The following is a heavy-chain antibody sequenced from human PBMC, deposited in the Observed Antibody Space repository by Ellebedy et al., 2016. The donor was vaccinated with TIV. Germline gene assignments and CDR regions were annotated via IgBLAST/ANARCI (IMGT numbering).Heavy chain of an antibody. D-gene: IGHD4-17*01. CDR1: GGTFSNYA. V-gene: IGHV1-69*13. J-gene: IGHJ4*02. CDR3: ARDSHVTTVPATLGY. Sequence: ASVKVSCKASGGTFSNYAISWVRQAPGEGLEWMGGIIPIFGSANYAQKFQGRVTITADESTSTAYMELSSLRSEDTAVYYCARDSHVTTVPATLGYWGQGTLVTVSS. CDR2: IIPIFGSA.